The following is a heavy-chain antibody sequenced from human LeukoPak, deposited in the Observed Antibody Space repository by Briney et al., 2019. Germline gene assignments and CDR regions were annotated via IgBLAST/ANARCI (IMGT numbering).Heavy chain of an antibody. D-gene: IGHD1-1*01. CDR1: GYTFTGYY. CDR3: ARAEGATGTTSGNSRDYYYYMDV. V-gene: IGHV1-2*02. CDR2: INPNSGGT. Sequence: ASVKVSCKASGYTFTGYYMHWVRQAPGQGLEWMGWINPNSGGTNYAQKFQGRVTMTRDTSISTAYMELSRLRSDDTAVDYCARAEGATGTTSGNSRDYYYYMDVWGKGTTVTVSS. J-gene: IGHJ6*03.